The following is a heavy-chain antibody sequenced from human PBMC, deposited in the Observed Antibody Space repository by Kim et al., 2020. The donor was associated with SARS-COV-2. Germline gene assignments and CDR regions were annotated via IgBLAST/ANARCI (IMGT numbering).Heavy chain of an antibody. CDR2: IDPSDSYT. CDR3: ATGFGNTLGY. CDR1: GYSFTSYW. J-gene: IGHJ4*02. V-gene: IGHV5-10-1*01. Sequence: GESLKISCQSSGYSFTSYWISWVRQLPGKGLEWMGRIDPSDSYTNYSPSFQGHVTISADKANSTAYLQLDSLKASDTAMYFCATGFGNTLGYWGQGSLVAVSS. D-gene: IGHD1-26*01.